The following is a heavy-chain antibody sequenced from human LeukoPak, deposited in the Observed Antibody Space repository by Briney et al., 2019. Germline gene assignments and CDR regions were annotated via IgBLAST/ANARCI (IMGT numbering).Heavy chain of an antibody. CDR1: GFTFDDYA. CDR2: ISYNSDTI. J-gene: IGHJ2*01. V-gene: IGHV3-9*01. D-gene: IGHD2-21*02. CDR3: AKDYSGGDCYSGWYFDL. Sequence: GRSLRLSCAASGFTFDDYAMQWVRQAPGKGLEWVSGISYNSDTIAYADSVKGRFTISRDNAKNSLYLQMNSLRAEDTALYYCAKDYSGGDCYSGWYFDLWGRGTLVTVSS.